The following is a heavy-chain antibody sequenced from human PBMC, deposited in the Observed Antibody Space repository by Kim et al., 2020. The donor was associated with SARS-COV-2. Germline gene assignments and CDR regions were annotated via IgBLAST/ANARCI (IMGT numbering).Heavy chain of an antibody. Sequence: ASVKVSCKPSGYTFSNYDINWVRQAPGQGLEWVGWISASSGNTNSAQRVQGRVTMTTDTSTSTAYLELRSLRSDDTAIYYCARDVYPTSSSYYYDFQYWGQGTLVTVSS. CDR1: GYTFSNYD. V-gene: IGHV1-18*01. J-gene: IGHJ4*02. CDR3: ARDVYPTSSSYYYDFQY. D-gene: IGHD3-22*01. CDR2: ISASSGNT.